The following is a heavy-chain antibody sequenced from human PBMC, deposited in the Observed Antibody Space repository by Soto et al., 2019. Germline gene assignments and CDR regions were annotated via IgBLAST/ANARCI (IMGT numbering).Heavy chain of an antibody. Sequence: PSETLSLTCIVSGGSIISKTHYWGWIRQPPGKGLEWIGNIYHSGSTYYKPSLKSRVNISVDTSKNQFSLKLSSVTAADAAVYYCARARTDAFDIWGQGTMVTVSS. J-gene: IGHJ3*02. CDR3: ARARTDAFDI. CDR1: GGSIISKTHY. CDR2: IYHSGST. V-gene: IGHV4-39*07.